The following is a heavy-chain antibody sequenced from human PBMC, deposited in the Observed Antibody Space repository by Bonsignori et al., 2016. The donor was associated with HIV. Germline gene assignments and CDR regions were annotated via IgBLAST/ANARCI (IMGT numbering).Heavy chain of an antibody. CDR3: ARDMRVAARPVLDS. V-gene: IGHV4-39*07. Sequence: QKQLQESGPGLVKPSETLSLTCTVSGGSISGSDYSWAWIRQPPGKTLEWIGSVYYTGTTHYDPSLESRVTVSVDTSKNQFYLKVTSMTAADAAVYYCARDMRVAARPVLDSWGQGSPGHR. CDR2: VYYTGTT. J-gene: IGHJ4*02. D-gene: IGHD6-6*01. CDR1: GGSISGSDYS.